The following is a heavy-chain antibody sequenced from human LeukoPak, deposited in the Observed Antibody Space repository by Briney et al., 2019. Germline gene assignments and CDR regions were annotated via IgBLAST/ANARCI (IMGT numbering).Heavy chain of an antibody. CDR1: GGTFSSYA. D-gene: IGHD3-22*01. Sequence: ASVKVSCKASGGTFSSYAISWVRQAPGQGLEWMGGIIPIFGTANYAQKFQGRVTITTDESTSTAYMELSSLRSEDTAVYYCARDPWYYYDSSRYYPNWFDPRGQGTLVTVSP. V-gene: IGHV1-69*05. CDR2: IIPIFGTA. CDR3: ARDPWYYYDSSRYYPNWFDP. J-gene: IGHJ5*02.